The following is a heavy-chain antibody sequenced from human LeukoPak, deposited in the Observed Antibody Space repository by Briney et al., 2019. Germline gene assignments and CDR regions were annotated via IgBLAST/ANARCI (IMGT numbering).Heavy chain of an antibody. CDR1: GFTFSSYA. CDR3: AKAGIGVVGYFDY. D-gene: IGHD6-19*01. J-gene: IGHJ4*02. Sequence: GGSLRLSCAASGFTFSSYAMSWVRQAPGKGLEWVSAIRGSGGGTYYADSVKGRFTISRDNSKDTLYLQMNSLRDEDTALYYCAKAGIGVVGYFDYWGQGTLVTVSS. V-gene: IGHV3-23*01. CDR2: IRGSGGGT.